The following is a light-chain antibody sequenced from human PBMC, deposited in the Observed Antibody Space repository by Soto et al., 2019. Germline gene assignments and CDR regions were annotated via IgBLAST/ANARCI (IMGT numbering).Light chain of an antibody. CDR3: ASYTSSGTRV. Sequence: QSALTQPASVSGSPGQSITISCTGTSSDVGGYNYVSRYQQHPGKAPKFMIYEVTNRPSGVSNRFSGSKSGNTASLTSSGLQAEDEADYYCASYTSSGTRVFGTGTKLTVL. J-gene: IGLJ1*01. V-gene: IGLV2-14*01. CDR1: SSDVGGYNY. CDR2: EVT.